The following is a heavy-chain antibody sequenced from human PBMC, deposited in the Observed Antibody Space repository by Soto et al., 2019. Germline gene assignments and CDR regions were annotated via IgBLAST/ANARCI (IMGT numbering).Heavy chain of an antibody. J-gene: IGHJ4*02. CDR2: IYYSGST. Sequence: SETLSLTCTVSGGSVSSGSYYWSWIRQPPGKGLEWIGYIYYSGSTNYNPSLKSRVTISVDTSKNQFSLKLSSVTAADTAVYYCARWSWITPQYDVWGQGALVTVSS. CDR1: GGSVSSGSYY. CDR3: ARWSWITPQYDV. D-gene: IGHD5-12*01. V-gene: IGHV4-61*01.